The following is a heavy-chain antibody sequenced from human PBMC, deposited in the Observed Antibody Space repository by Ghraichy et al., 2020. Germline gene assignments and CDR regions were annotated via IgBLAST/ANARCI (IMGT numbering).Heavy chain of an antibody. D-gene: IGHD2-2*01. J-gene: IGHJ3*02. Sequence: GESLNISCAASGFTFSSYAMHWVRQAPGKGLEYVSAISSNGGSTYYANSVKGRFTISRDNSKNTLYLQMGSLRAEDMAVYYCARTPYQGAFDIWGQGTMVTVSS. V-gene: IGHV3-64*01. CDR2: ISSNGGST. CDR3: ARTPYQGAFDI. CDR1: GFTFSSYA.